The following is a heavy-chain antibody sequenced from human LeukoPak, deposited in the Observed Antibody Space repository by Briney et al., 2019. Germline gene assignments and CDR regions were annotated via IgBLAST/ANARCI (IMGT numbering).Heavy chain of an antibody. Sequence: GGSLRLSCAASGFTFRTHSMHWVRQAPGKGLEWVAIISYDGSNKYYTDSVKGRFTISRDNSKNTLHLQMNSLGAEDTAVYYCARDPLVRAVIGCAFDIWGQGTMVTVSS. CDR3: ARDPLVRAVIGCAFDI. D-gene: IGHD3-10*01. V-gene: IGHV3-30*04. CDR2: ISYDGSNK. J-gene: IGHJ3*02. CDR1: GFTFRTHS.